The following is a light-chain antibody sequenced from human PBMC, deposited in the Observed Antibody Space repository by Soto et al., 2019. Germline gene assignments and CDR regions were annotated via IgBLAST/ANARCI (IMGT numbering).Light chain of an antibody. CDR1: QSVSGW. CDR3: QHYNDYSYT. V-gene: IGKV1-5*03. J-gene: IGKJ2*01. Sequence: EITMTQSPDTLSASVGDRVAISCRASQSVSGWLAWYQQKPGKVPKLLIYQASTLEDGVPSRFSGSGSGTEFTLTISILQPDDSATYYCQHYNDYSYTFGPGTNLEIK. CDR2: QAS.